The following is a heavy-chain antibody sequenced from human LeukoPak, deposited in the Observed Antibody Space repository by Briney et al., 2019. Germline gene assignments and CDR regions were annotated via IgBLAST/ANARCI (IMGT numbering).Heavy chain of an antibody. Sequence: ASVKVSCKASGYTFTGYYIHWVRQAPGQGLEWMGWIHPNSGGTNFAQKFQGRVTMTRDSSISTAYMEVSSLRSDDTAVYYYAGAPAGGPLRFFDYWGQGTLVTVSS. J-gene: IGHJ4*02. V-gene: IGHV1-2*02. CDR2: IHPNSGGT. CDR1: GYTFTGYY. CDR3: AGAPAGGPLRFFDY. D-gene: IGHD3-3*01.